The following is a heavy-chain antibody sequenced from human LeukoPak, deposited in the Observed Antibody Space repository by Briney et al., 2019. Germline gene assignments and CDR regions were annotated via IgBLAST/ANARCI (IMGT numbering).Heavy chain of an antibody. J-gene: IGHJ4*02. CDR2: IYPGDSDT. D-gene: IGHD5-12*01. CDR1: GYSFTSYW. Sequence: GESLQISCKGSGYSFTSYWIGWVRQMPGKGLEWMGIIYPGDSDTRYSPSFQGQVTISADKSISTAYLQWSSLKASDTAMYYCAISPEGDGYNLYFDYWGQGTLVTVSS. CDR3: AISPEGDGYNLYFDY. V-gene: IGHV5-51*01.